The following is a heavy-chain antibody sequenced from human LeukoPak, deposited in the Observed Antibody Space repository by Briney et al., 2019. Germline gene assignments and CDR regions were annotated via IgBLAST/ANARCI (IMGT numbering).Heavy chain of an antibody. Sequence: PGGSLRLSCAASGFTFSSYGMHWVRQAPGKGLEWVAVMWYDGSNKYYADSVKGRFTISRDNSKNTLYLQMNSLRAEDTAVYYCARSLTRQLWFQDYYYYGMDVWGQGTTVTVSS. CDR3: ARSLTRQLWFQDYYYYGMDV. CDR1: GFTFSSYG. D-gene: IGHD5-18*01. V-gene: IGHV3-33*01. CDR2: MWYDGSNK. J-gene: IGHJ6*02.